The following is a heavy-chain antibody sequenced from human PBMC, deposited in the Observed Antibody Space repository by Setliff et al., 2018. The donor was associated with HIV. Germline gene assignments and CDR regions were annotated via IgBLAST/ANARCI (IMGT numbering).Heavy chain of an antibody. J-gene: IGHJ4*02. Sequence: EASVKVSCKASGYTFISYGISWVRQAPGQGLEWMGWISAYNGNTNYAQKLQARVTMTTDTSTSTAYMELRSLRSDDTAVYYCARNSFPRTVTGTGPLFDSWGQGTLVTSPQ. V-gene: IGHV1-18*01. CDR1: GYTFISYG. CDR2: ISAYNGNT. CDR3: ARNSFPRTVTGTGPLFDS. D-gene: IGHD6-19*01.